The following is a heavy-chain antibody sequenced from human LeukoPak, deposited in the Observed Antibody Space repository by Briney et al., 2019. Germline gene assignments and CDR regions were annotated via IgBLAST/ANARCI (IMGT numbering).Heavy chain of an antibody. Sequence: SETLSLTCTVSGGSISSSSYYWGWIRQPPGKGLEWIGSIYYSGSTYYNPSLKSRVTISVDTSKNQFSLKLSSVTAADTAVYYCARRGWNDRHFDYWGQGTLVTVSS. J-gene: IGHJ4*02. CDR2: IYYSGST. D-gene: IGHD1-1*01. CDR1: GGSISSSSYY. V-gene: IGHV4-39*07. CDR3: ARRGWNDRHFDY.